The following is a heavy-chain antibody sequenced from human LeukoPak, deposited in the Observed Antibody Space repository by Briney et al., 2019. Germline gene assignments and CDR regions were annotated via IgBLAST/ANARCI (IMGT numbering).Heavy chain of an antibody. CDR3: AAKLAAAGTFDY. J-gene: IGHJ4*02. Sequence: SVKVSCKASGYTFTGYYMHWVRQAPGQGLEWMGGIIPIFGTANYAQKFQGRVTITADESTSTAYMELSSLRSEDTAVYYCAAKLAAAGTFDYWGQGTLVTVSS. CDR2: IIPIFGTA. V-gene: IGHV1-69*13. D-gene: IGHD6-13*01. CDR1: GYTFTGYY.